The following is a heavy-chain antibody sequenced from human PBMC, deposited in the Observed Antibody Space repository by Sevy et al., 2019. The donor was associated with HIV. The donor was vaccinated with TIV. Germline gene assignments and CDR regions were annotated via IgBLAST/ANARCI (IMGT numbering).Heavy chain of an antibody. CDR3: ARDSLARYDSSGDAFDI. D-gene: IGHD3-22*01. CDR1: GFTFSSYS. J-gene: IGHJ3*02. V-gene: IGHV3-21*01. Sequence: GGSLRLSCAASGFTFSSYSMNWVRQAPGKGLEWVSSISSSSSYIYYADSVKGRFTISRDNAKNSLYLQMNSLRAGDTAVYYCARDSLARYDSSGDAFDIWGQGTMVTVSS. CDR2: ISSSSSYI.